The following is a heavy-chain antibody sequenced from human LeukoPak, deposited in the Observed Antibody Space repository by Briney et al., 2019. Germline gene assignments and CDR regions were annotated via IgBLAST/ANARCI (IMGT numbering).Heavy chain of an antibody. Sequence: SETLSLTCTVSGGSISRYYWGWIRQPPGKGLEWIGSNTYYNPSLKSRVAISIDTSKNQFSLKLSSVTAADTAVYYCAKERSLEIAVAGTIFDYWGQGTLVTVSS. D-gene: IGHD6-19*01. CDR1: GGSISRYY. J-gene: IGHJ4*02. V-gene: IGHV4-4*08. CDR3: AKERSLEIAVAGTIFDY. CDR2: NT.